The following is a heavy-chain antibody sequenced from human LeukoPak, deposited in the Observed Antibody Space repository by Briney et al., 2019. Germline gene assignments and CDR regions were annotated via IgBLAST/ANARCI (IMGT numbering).Heavy chain of an antibody. Sequence: QTGGSLRLSCTASGFALRSHAMHWVRQAPGKGLEWVAFIRYDGSKKFYADSVKGRFTISRDNSKNTLYLQMNSLRAEDTAVYYCAKIPYGDYVLDYYYYMDVWGKGTTVTISS. CDR2: IRYDGSKK. V-gene: IGHV3-30*02. J-gene: IGHJ6*03. D-gene: IGHD4-17*01. CDR3: AKIPYGDYVLDYYYYMDV. CDR1: GFALRSHA.